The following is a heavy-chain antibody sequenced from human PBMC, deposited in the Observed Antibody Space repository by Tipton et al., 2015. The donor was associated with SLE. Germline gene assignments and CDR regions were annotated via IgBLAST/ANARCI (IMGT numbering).Heavy chain of an antibody. CDR3: ARGDVWSGYYTP. J-gene: IGHJ5*02. D-gene: IGHD3-3*01. CDR2: IYTSGST. CDR1: GGSISSGSYY. Sequence: TLSLTCTVSGGSISSGSYYWSWIRQPAGKGLEWIGRIYTSGSTNYNPSLKSRVTISVDTSKNQFSLKLRSVTAAHTAVYYCARGDVWSGYYTPWGQGTLVTVSS. V-gene: IGHV4-61*02.